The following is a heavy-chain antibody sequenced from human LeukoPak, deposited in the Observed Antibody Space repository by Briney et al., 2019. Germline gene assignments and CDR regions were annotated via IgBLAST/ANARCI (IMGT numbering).Heavy chain of an antibody. J-gene: IGHJ5*02. CDR3: ARFIVVRGVITKRGFDP. CDR1: GYTFTGYY. V-gene: IGHV1-2*02. Sequence: ASVKVSCKASGYTFTGYYMHWVRQAPGQGPEWMGWINPNSGGTNYAQKFQGRVTMTRDTSISTAYMELSRLRSDDTAVYYCARFIVVRGVITKRGFDPWGQGTLVTVSS. D-gene: IGHD3-10*01. CDR2: INPNSGGT.